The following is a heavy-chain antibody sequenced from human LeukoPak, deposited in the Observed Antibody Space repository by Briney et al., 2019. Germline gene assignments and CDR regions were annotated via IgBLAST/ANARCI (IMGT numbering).Heavy chain of an antibody. Sequence: GGSLRLSCAASGFIFSSYAMSWVRQAPGKGLEWVSAISGSGGSTYYADSVKGRFTISRDNSKNTLYLQMNSLRAEDTAVYYCAKDPYSGSYFDYWGQGTLVTVSS. CDR2: ISGSGGST. D-gene: IGHD1-26*01. V-gene: IGHV3-23*01. J-gene: IGHJ4*02. CDR3: AKDPYSGSYFDY. CDR1: GFIFSSYA.